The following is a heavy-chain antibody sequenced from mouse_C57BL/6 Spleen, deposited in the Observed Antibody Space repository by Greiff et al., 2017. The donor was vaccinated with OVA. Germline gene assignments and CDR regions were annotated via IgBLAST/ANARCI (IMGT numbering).Heavy chain of an antibody. CDR2: IDPETGGT. J-gene: IGHJ2*01. CDR1: GYTFTDYE. D-gene: IGHD1-1*01. Sequence: QVQLQQSGAELVRPGASVTLSCKASGYTFTDYEMHWVKQTPVHGLEWIGAIDPETGGTAYNQKFKGKAILTADKSSSTAYMEPRSLTSEDSAVYYCTRGDLVVFDYWGQGTTLTVSS. V-gene: IGHV1-15*01. CDR3: TRGDLVVFDY.